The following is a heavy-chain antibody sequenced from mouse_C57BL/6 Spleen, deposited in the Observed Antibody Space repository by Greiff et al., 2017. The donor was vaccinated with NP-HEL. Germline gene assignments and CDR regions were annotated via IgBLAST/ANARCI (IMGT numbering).Heavy chain of an antibody. D-gene: IGHD1-1*01. J-gene: IGHJ1*03. CDR1: GFTFSSYG. Sequence: EVQLVESGGDLVKPGGSLKLSCAASGFTFSSYGMSWVRQTPDKRLEWVATISSGGSYTYYPDSVKGRFTISRDNAKNTLYLQMSSLKSEDTAMYYCARQDYYGSSSYFDVWGTGTPVTVSS. CDR2: ISSGGSYT. CDR3: ARQDYYGSSSYFDV. V-gene: IGHV5-6*01.